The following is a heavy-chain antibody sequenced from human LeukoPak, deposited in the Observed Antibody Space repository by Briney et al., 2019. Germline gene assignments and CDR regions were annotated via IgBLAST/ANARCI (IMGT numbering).Heavy chain of an antibody. CDR3: ARHYTYCSGGSCYYYYGMDV. CDR2: IDPSDSYT. Sequence: PGESLRISCKGSGYIFTSYWISWVRQMPGKGLEWMGRIDPSDSYTNYSPSFQGHVTISADKSISTAYLQWSSLKASDTAMYYCARHYTYCSGGSCYYYYGMDVWGKGTTVTVSS. CDR1: GYIFTSYW. J-gene: IGHJ6*04. V-gene: IGHV5-10-1*01. D-gene: IGHD2-15*01.